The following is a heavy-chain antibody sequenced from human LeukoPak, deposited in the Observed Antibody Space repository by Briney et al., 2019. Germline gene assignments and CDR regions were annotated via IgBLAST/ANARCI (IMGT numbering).Heavy chain of an antibody. J-gene: IGHJ4*02. CDR2: TYYRSKWYN. CDR1: GDIVSSNSAT. V-gene: IGHV6-1*01. D-gene: IGHD1/OR15-1a*01. CDR3: SRAMRKSAAGTFYFDY. Sequence: SQTLSLTCAISGDIVSSNSATWNWIRQSPSRGLEWLGRTYYRSKWYNDYGVSVKSRITINPDTSKNQFSLQLKSVTPEDTAVYYCSRAMRKSAAGTFYFDYWGQGTLVTVSS.